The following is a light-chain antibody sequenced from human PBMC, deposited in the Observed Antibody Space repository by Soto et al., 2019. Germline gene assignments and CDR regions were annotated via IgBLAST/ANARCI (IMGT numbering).Light chain of an antibody. Sequence: QSVLTQPPSASGSPGQSVTISCTGTSSDIGAYNFVSWYQQHPGKVPKLIIYEVSQRPSGVPDRFSASKSGNTASLTVSGLQAEDEADYYCSSHGGANNFYVFGTGTKLTVL. CDR2: EVS. CDR1: SSDIGAYNF. CDR3: SSHGGANNFYV. J-gene: IGLJ1*01. V-gene: IGLV2-8*01.